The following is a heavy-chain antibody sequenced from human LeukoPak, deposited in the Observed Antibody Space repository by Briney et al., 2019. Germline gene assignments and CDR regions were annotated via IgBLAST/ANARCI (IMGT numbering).Heavy chain of an antibody. J-gene: IGHJ3*02. CDR3: ARQYSGSYSELDAFDI. D-gene: IGHD1-26*01. CDR2: IYYSGST. Sequence: SETLSLTCTVSGGSISSSSYYWGWLRQPPGTGLEWIGSIYYSGSTYYNPSLKSRVTISVDTSKNQFSLKLSSVTAADTAVYYCARQYSGSYSELDAFDIWGQGTMVTVSS. CDR1: GGSISSSSYY. V-gene: IGHV4-39*01.